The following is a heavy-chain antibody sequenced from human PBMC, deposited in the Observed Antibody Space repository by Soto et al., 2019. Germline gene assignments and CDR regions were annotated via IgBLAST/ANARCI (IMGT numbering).Heavy chain of an antibody. V-gene: IGHV3-9*01. D-gene: IGHD6-13*01. CDR2: ISWNSGSI. CDR1: GFTFDDYA. Sequence: GGSLRLSCAASGFTFDDYAMHWVRQAPGKGLEWVSGISWNSGSIGYADSVKGRFTISRDNAKNSLYLQMNSLRAEDTALYYCAKDPLIAVAGEXDYWGQGTLVTVSS. CDR3: AKDPLIAVAGEXDY. J-gene: IGHJ4*02.